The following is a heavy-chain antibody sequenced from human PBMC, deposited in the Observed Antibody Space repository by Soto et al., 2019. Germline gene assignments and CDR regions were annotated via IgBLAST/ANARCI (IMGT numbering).Heavy chain of an antibody. CDR2: ISAYNCNT. CDR1: GYTFTSYG. CDR3: ARDHRSIAAAGTGWFDP. D-gene: IGHD6-13*01. V-gene: IGHV1-18*01. J-gene: IGHJ5*02. Sequence: ASVKVSCKASGYTFTSYGISWVRQAPGQGLEWMGWISAYNCNTNYAQKLQGRVTMTTDTSTSTAYMELRSLRSDDTAVYYCARDHRSIAAAGTGWFDPWGQGTLVTVSS.